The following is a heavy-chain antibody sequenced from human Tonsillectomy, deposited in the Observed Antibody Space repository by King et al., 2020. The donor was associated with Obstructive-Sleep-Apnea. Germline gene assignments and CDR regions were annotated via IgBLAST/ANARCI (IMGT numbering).Heavy chain of an antibody. Sequence: VQLVESGGGVVQPGRSLRLSCAASGYTISNYGMHWVRQAPGKGLEWVAIILYDGSNTYYADSVKGRFTISRDNSKNTLYLQMNSLRSEDTAVYYCASPDGSGSHPPYYYYWGQGTLVTVSS. D-gene: IGHD3-10*01. CDR3: ASPDGSGSHPPYYYY. CDR1: GYTISNYG. J-gene: IGHJ4*02. V-gene: IGHV3-30*03. CDR2: ILYDGSNT.